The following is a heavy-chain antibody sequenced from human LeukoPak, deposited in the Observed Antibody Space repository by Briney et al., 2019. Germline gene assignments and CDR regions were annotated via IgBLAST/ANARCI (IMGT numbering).Heavy chain of an antibody. D-gene: IGHD4-17*01. CDR1: GGTLSSYA. CDR2: IIPIFGTA. CDR3: ARGDYGDYGWFDP. Sequence: SVKVSCKASGGTLSSYAISWVRQAPGQGLEWMGGIIPIFGTANYAQKFQGRVTITADESTSTAYMELSSLRSEDTAVYYCARGDYGDYGWFDPWGQGTLVTVSS. V-gene: IGHV1-69*13. J-gene: IGHJ5*02.